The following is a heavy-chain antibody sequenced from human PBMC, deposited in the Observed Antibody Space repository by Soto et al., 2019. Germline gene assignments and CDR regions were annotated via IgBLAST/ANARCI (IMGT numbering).Heavy chain of an antibody. CDR2: IYYSGST. CDR1: GGSISSSSYY. CDR3: ARTGSGYTYYYYGMDV. Sequence: SETLSLTCTVSGGSISSSSYYWGWIRQPPGKGLEWIGSIYYSGSTYYNPSLKSRVTISVDTSKNQFSLKLSSVTAADTAAYYCARTGSGYTYYYYGMDVWGQGTTVTVSS. D-gene: IGHD3-3*01. V-gene: IGHV4-39*01. J-gene: IGHJ6*02.